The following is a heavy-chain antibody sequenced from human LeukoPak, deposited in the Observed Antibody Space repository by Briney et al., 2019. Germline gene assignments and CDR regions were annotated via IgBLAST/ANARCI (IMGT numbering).Heavy chain of an antibody. Sequence: GGSLRLSCAASGFTVSSNYMSWVRQAPGKGLEWVSGIYTGGDTYYADSVKDRFTISRDYSKNTLDLQMNSLRAEDTAVYYCTKGLWAGVSAARDWGQGTLVTVSS. CDR3: TKGLWAGVSAARD. J-gene: IGHJ4*02. CDR1: GFTVSSNY. V-gene: IGHV3-66*01. CDR2: IYTGGDT. D-gene: IGHD3-10*01.